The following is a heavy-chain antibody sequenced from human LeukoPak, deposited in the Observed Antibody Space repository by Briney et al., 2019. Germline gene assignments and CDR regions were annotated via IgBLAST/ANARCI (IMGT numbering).Heavy chain of an antibody. Sequence: GGSLRLSCVGSGFDFSGYSINWVRQAPGRGLEWVSSITSSSRDIYYADSLAGRFTISRDNAKNSVYLQMDSLRAEDTAVYYCAATGLGSGNYHFYFYMDVWGKGTTVTVSS. CDR3: AATGLGSGNYHFYFYMDV. V-gene: IGHV3-21*01. J-gene: IGHJ6*03. CDR2: ITSSSRDI. D-gene: IGHD3-10*01. CDR1: GFDFSGYS.